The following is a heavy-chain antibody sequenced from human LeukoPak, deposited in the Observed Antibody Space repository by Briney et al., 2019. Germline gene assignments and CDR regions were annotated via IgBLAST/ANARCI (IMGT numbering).Heavy chain of an antibody. Sequence: SETLSLTCAVYGGSFSGHYWTWIRQPPGKGLEWIGEINHSGSTNYNPSLKSRVTISVDTSKNQFSLKLSSVTAADTAVYYCARGLPQWLGHYYYYYMDVWGKGTTVTVSS. J-gene: IGHJ6*03. D-gene: IGHD6-19*01. CDR1: GGSFSGHY. V-gene: IGHV4-34*01. CDR3: ARGLPQWLGHYYYYYMDV. CDR2: INHSGST.